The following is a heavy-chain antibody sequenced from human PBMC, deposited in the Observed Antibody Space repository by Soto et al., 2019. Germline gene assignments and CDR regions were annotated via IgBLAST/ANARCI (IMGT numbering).Heavy chain of an antibody. Sequence: PVGSLRLSCTASGFTFSDYWMTWVRQAPGKGLEWVANIKADGSEGFYVDSVKGRLTISRDNAKNSLYLQMNSLRAEDTAVYYCARDPLRRFDYWGQGTLVTVSS. CDR2: IKADGSEG. CDR1: GFTFSDYW. D-gene: IGHD4-17*01. J-gene: IGHJ4*02. V-gene: IGHV3-7*01. CDR3: ARDPLRRFDY.